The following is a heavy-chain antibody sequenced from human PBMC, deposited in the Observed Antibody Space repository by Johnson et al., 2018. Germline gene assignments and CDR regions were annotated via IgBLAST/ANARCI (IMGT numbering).Heavy chain of an antibody. CDR3: ATWYSITRSGFDI. D-gene: IGHD3-3*01. Sequence: QVQLQESGPGLVKPSETLSLSCTVSGGSIRHFYWNWIRQPPGKGLEWIGYIHYRGTTKYNPSLKSRVTISLDPTKKQFFLKLTSVTAADTAVYYCATWYSITRSGFDIWGQGTMVTVSA. CDR2: IHYRGTT. CDR1: GGSIRHFY. V-gene: IGHV4-59*01. J-gene: IGHJ3*02.